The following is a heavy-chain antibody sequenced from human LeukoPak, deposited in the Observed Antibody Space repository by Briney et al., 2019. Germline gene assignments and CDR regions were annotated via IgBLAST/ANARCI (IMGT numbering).Heavy chain of an antibody. D-gene: IGHD6-13*01. V-gene: IGHV4-30-4*01. CDR1: GGSISSGDYY. J-gene: IGHJ3*02. Sequence: TPSQTLSLTCTVSGGSISSGDYYWSWIRQPPGKGLEWIGYIYYSGSTYYIPSLKSRVTISVDTSKNQFSLKLSSVTAADTAVYYCARGIAAASERALDIWGQGTTVTVSS. CDR3: ARGIAAASERALDI. CDR2: IYYSGST.